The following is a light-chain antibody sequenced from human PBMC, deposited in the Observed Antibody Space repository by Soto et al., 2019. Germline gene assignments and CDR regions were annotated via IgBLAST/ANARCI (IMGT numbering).Light chain of an antibody. CDR3: QQYNSYSWT. V-gene: IGKV1-5*01. Sequence: DIQMTQSPSPLSASVGDRVTITCWASQSISSWLAWYQQKPGKAPKLLIYDASSLESGVPSRFSGSGSGTEFTLTISSLQPDDFATYYCQQYNSYSWTFGQGTKVDIK. CDR1: QSISSW. CDR2: DAS. J-gene: IGKJ1*01.